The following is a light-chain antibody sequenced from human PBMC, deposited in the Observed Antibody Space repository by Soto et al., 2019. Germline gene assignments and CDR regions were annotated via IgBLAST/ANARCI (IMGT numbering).Light chain of an antibody. CDR3: SSYSISTAYL. CDR1: SSNIGSNT. Sequence: QSVLTQPPSASGTPGQRVTISCSGSSSNIGSNTVNWYQQLPGTAPKLMVFEVSNRPSGVSYRFSGSKSGNTASLTISGLQAEDEADYFCSSYSISTAYLFGNGTKVTVL. CDR2: EVS. V-gene: IGLV1-44*01. J-gene: IGLJ1*01.